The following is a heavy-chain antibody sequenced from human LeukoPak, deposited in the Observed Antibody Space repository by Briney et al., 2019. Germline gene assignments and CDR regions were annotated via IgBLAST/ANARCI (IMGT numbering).Heavy chain of an antibody. D-gene: IGHD3-9*01. CDR2: INSDGRST. CDR3: AKVGQNYHILTYYFDY. J-gene: IGHJ4*02. Sequence: PGGSLRLSCAASGFTFSSYSMNWVRQAPGKGLVGVSRINSDGRSTNYADSVKGRFTISRDTSKNALYLHMNSLRVEDTAVYYCAKVGQNYHILTYYFDYWGQGTLVTVSS. V-gene: IGHV3-74*01. CDR1: GFTFSSYS.